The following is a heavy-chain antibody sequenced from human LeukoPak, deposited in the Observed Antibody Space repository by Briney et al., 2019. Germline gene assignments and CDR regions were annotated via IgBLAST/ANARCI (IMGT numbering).Heavy chain of an antibody. CDR2: IIPIFGTA. CDR3: ARGYYGSGSYYPSYRY. CDR1: GGTVSSYA. D-gene: IGHD3-10*01. Sequence: SVKVSCKASGGTVSSYAISWVRQAPGQGLEWMGGIIPIFGTANYAQKFQGRVTITADESTSTAYMELSSLRSEDTAVYYCARGYYGSGSYYPSYRYWGQGTLVTVSS. J-gene: IGHJ4*02. V-gene: IGHV1-69*01.